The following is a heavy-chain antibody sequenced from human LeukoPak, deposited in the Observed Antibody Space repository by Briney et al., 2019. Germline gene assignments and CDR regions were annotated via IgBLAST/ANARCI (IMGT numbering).Heavy chain of an antibody. V-gene: IGHV4-59*01. J-gene: IGHJ4*02. CDR2: IYYTGST. CDR1: GGSISTYY. Sequence: SETLSLTCTVSGGSISTYYWSWIRQPPGKGLEWIGYIYYTGSTNYNPSLKSRVTISVDTSKNQFSLNLSSVTPADTAMYYCARDTGFYGDYGFGYWGQGTLVTVSS. CDR3: ARDTGFYGDYGFGY. D-gene: IGHD4-17*01.